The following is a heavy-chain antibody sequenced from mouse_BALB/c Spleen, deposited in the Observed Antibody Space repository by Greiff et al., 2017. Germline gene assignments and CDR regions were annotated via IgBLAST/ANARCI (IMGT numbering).Heavy chain of an antibody. D-gene: IGHD1-1*01. CDR3: ASYVYAMDY. Sequence: VQLKESGAELVKPGASVKLSCTASGFNIKDTYMHWVKQRPEQGLEWIGRIDPANGNTKYDPKFQGKATITADTSSNTAYLQLSSLTSEDTAVYYCASYVYAMDYGGQGTSVTVSS. CDR1: GFNIKDTY. J-gene: IGHJ4*01. CDR2: IDPANGNT. V-gene: IGHV14-3*02.